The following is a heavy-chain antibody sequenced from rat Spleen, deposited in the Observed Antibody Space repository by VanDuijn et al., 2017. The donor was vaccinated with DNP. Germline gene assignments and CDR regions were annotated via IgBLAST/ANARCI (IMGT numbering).Heavy chain of an antibody. Sequence: QVQLKESGPGLVHPSRTLSLTCTVSGFSLTSYAVAWIRQPPAKGLEWVAAMSNGGNTYYNSALRSRLSISRDTSKSQVFLKMNSLHTEDTAMYFCARSDYSDGGYYYGYFDYWGQGVMVTVSS. CDR2: MSNGGNT. J-gene: IGHJ2*01. V-gene: IGHV2-6*01. CDR1: GFSLTSYA. CDR3: ARSDYSDGGYYYGYFDY. D-gene: IGHD1-12*02.